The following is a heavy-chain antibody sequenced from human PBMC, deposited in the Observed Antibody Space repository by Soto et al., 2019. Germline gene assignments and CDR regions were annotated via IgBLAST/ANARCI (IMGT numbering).Heavy chain of an antibody. D-gene: IGHD4-17*01. CDR2: IYWDDDK. CDR3: AHFGTTLTSDDAFDI. J-gene: IGHJ3*02. Sequence: QITLKESGPTLVKPTQTLTLTCTFSGFSLSTSGVGVGWIRQPPGKALEWLALIYWDDDKRYSPSLKSRITITKDTSKNQVVLTMTNIDPVDTATYYCAHFGTTLTSDDAFDIWGQGTMVTVSS. CDR1: GFSLSTSGVG. V-gene: IGHV2-5*02.